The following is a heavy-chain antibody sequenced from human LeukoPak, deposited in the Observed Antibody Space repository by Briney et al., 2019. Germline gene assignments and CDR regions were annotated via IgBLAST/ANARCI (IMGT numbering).Heavy chain of an antibody. CDR3: ARERTPYYYMDV. CDR1: GYTFTSYD. Sequence: ASVKVSCKASGYTFTSYDINWVRQATGQGLEWMGWMNPNSGNTGYAQKFQGRVTMTRNTSISTAYMELSSLRSEDTAVYYCARERTPYYYMDVWGRGTTVTVSS. V-gene: IGHV1-8*01. D-gene: IGHD2-2*01. J-gene: IGHJ6*03. CDR2: MNPNSGNT.